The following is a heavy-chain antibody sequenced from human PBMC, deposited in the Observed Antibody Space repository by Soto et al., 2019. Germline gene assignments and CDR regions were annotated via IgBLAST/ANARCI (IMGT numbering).Heavy chain of an antibody. CDR2: TYFRSKWYN. D-gene: IGHD5-12*01. CDR1: GDSVSSNTAS. Sequence: PSQTLSLTCAISGDSVSSNTASWNWIRQSPSRGLEWQGRTYFRSKWYNDYAVSVKSRIIINPGTSNNQFSLQLNSVTPEDTAVYFCAKGDNLGPKTGYAFDPWGQGIMVTVSS. V-gene: IGHV6-1*01. J-gene: IGHJ5*02. CDR3: AKGDNLGPKTGYAFDP.